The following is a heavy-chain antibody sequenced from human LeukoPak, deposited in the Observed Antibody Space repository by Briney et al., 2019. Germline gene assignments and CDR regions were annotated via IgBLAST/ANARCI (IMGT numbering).Heavy chain of an antibody. CDR1: GFTFSTYD. V-gene: IGHV3-30*03. CDR3: ASLLEGYSSSHADY. CDR2: ISYDESNK. Sequence: VGSLRLSCAASGFTFSTYDMHWVRQAPGKGLEWVAVISYDESNKFYAESVKGRFTISRDNSKNTVYLQMNSLRGEDTAVYYCASLLEGYSSSHADYWGQGTLVSVSS. J-gene: IGHJ4*02. D-gene: IGHD6-13*01.